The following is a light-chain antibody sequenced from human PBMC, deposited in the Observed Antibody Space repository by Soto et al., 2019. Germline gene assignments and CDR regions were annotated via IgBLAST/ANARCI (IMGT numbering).Light chain of an antibody. CDR2: AAS. CDR1: QSIDRY. J-gene: IGKJ4*01. Sequence: DIQMTQSPPSLSASVGDRVTITCRASQSIDRYLNWYQQKPGRAPKVLIHAASTLQSGVPSRFSGGGSGTDFTLTISSLQPEDSATYYCQESYSNVLTFGGGTKVDIK. V-gene: IGKV1-39*01. CDR3: QESYSNVLT.